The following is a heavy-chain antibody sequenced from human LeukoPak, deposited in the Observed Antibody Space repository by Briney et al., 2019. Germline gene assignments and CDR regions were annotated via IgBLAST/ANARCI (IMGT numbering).Heavy chain of an antibody. V-gene: IGHV4-34*01. CDR1: GVSFNNYY. CDR3: CSGAYLY. Sequence: SETLSLTCAVYGVSFNNYYWTWNRQPPGKRPEWIGEVHHSGSTNYNPSLESRVTISVDTSKNQFSLKLRSVTAADTAMYYCCSGAYLYWGQGTLVTVSS. J-gene: IGHJ4*02. D-gene: IGHD2-15*01. CDR2: VHHSGST.